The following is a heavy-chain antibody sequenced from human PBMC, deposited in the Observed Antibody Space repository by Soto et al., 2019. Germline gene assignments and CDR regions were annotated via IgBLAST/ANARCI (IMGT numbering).Heavy chain of an antibody. J-gene: IGHJ5*02. CDR2: IIPIFGTA. V-gene: IGHV1-69*13. Sequence: GASVKVSCKASGGTFSSYAISWVRQAPGQGLEWMGGIIPIFGTANYAQKSQGRVTITADESTSTAYMELSSLRSEDTAVYYCARAYCSGGSCYRELFHNWFDPWGQGTLVTVSS. CDR1: GGTFSSYA. D-gene: IGHD2-15*01. CDR3: ARAYCSGGSCYRELFHNWFDP.